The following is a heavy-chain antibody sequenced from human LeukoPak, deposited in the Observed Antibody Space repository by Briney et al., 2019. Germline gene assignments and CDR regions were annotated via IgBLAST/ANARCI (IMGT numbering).Heavy chain of an antibody. CDR2: INNSGRT. D-gene: IGHD3-22*01. CDR1: AGSFSGYY. J-gene: IGHJ5*02. V-gene: IGHV4-34*01. Sequence: RSETLSLTCAVYAGSFSGYYWSCIRHPPGKGLEWIGEINNSGRTKYNPHLKMRVTISGDTSKHQFSLKLSSVTSAETAVYYCARGRRKYYYDSSGAGRWFDPWGEGTLVTVSS. CDR3: ARGRRKYYYDSSGAGRWFDP.